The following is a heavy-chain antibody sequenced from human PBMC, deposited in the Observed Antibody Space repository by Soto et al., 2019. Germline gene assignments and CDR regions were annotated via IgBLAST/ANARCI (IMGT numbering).Heavy chain of an antibody. CDR1: GYSFTTYW. CDR2: IYPGDSDT. V-gene: IGHV5-51*01. CDR3: ARGGYSYGYGYYYGMDV. D-gene: IGHD5-18*01. Sequence: LGESLKISCKASGYSFTTYWIGWVRQMPGKGLEWMGIIYPGDSDTRYSPSFQGQVTISADKSISTAYLQWSSLKASDTAMYYCARGGYSYGYGYYYGMDVWGQGTTVTVSS. J-gene: IGHJ6*02.